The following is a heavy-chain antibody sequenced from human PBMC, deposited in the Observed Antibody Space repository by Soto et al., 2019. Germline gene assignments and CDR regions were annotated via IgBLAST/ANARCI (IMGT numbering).Heavy chain of an antibody. CDR1: GYTFTSYG. Sequence: ASVKVSCKASGYTFTSYGISWVRQAPGQGLEWMGWIGAYNGNTNYAQKLQGRVTMTTDTSTSTAYMELRSLRSDDTAVYYCARPTRFCSGGSCYSGWFDPWGQGTLVTVSS. CDR2: IGAYNGNT. CDR3: ARPTRFCSGGSCYSGWFDP. D-gene: IGHD2-15*01. V-gene: IGHV1-18*01. J-gene: IGHJ5*02.